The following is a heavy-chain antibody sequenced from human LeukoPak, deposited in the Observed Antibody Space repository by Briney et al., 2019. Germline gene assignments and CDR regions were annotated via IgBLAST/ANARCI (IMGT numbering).Heavy chain of an antibody. CDR1: GGSISSGGYY. CDR2: IYYSGST. J-gene: IGHJ4*02. Sequence: PSETLSLTCTVFGGSISSGGYYWSWIRQHPGKGLEWIGYIYYSGSTYYNPSLKSRVTISVDTSKNQFSLKLSSVTAADTAVYYCAIALTGTIDYWGQGTLVTVSS. D-gene: IGHD1-7*01. CDR3: AIALTGTIDY. V-gene: IGHV4-31*03.